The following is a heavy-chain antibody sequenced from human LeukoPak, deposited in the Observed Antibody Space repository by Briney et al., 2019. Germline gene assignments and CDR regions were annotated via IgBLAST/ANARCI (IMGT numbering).Heavy chain of an antibody. CDR3: AREGYSSGWYRRSNWFDP. CDR2: INAGNGNT. V-gene: IGHV1-3*01. D-gene: IGHD6-19*01. Sequence: ASVKVSCKASGGTFSTYVITWVRQAPGQRLEWMGWINAGNGNTKYSQKFQGRVTITRDTSASTAYMELSSLRSEDTAVYYCAREGYSSGWYRRSNWFDPWGQGTLVTVSS. CDR1: GGTFSTYV. J-gene: IGHJ5*02.